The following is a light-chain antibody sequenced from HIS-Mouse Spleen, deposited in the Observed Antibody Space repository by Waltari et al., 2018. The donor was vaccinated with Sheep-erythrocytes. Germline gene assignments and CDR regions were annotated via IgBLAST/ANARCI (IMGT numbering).Light chain of an antibody. Sequence: QSALTQPPSASGSPGQSVTISCTGTSSDVGGYNYVSWYQQHPGKAPKLMIYEVSKAPSGVPDRFSCYKSGNTASLTVSGLQAEDEADYYCSSYAGSNNWVFGGGTKLTVL. CDR3: SSYAGSNNWV. CDR2: EVS. CDR1: SSDVGGYNY. V-gene: IGLV2-8*01. J-gene: IGLJ3*02.